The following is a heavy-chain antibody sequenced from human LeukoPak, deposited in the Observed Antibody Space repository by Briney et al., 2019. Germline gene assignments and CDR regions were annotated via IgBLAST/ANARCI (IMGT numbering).Heavy chain of an antibody. CDR2: IIPIFGTA. J-gene: IGHJ6*02. CDR1: GGTFSSYA. Sequence: SVKVSCKASGGTFSSYAISWVRQAPGQGLEWMGGIIPIFGTANDAQKFQGRVTITADESTSTAYMELRSLRFDDTAVYYCARFGLEHFQYCSSTSCYDPRGDGGTDYYYYGMDVWGQGTTVTVSS. CDR3: ARFGLEHFQYCSSTSCYDPRGDGGTDYYYYGMDV. V-gene: IGHV1-69*13. D-gene: IGHD2-2*01.